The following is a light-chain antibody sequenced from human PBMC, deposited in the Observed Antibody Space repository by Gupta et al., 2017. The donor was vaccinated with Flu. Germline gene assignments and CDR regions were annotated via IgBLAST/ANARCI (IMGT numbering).Light chain of an antibody. V-gene: IGKV1-39*01. CDR2: AAS. Sequence: DIQMTQSPSSLSASVGDRVTITCRASQRIRRYLNWYQQKPGKAPKLLIYAASSLQSGVPSRFSGSGSGTDFTLTISRLQPEDCATYYCQQGHSHPCTFGQGTKLEIK. CDR1: QRIRRY. CDR3: QQGHSHPCT. J-gene: IGKJ2*02.